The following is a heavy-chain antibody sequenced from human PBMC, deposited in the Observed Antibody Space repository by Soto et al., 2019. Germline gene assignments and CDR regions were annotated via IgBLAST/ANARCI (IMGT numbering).Heavy chain of an antibody. D-gene: IGHD3-22*01. Sequence: SSETLSLTCAVYGGSFSGYYWSWIRQPPGKGLEWIGEINHSGSTNYNPSLKSRVTISVDTSKNQFSLKLSSVTAADTAVYYCARVKRITMIVVVNYYFDYWGQGTLVTVSS. V-gene: IGHV4-34*01. CDR1: GGSFSGYY. CDR3: ARVKRITMIVVVNYYFDY. J-gene: IGHJ4*02. CDR2: INHSGST.